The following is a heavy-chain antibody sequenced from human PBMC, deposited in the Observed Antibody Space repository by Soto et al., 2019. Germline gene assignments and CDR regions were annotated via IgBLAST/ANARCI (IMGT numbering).Heavy chain of an antibody. V-gene: IGHV3-23*01. CDR3: AKDSGIAAAGTGSYYYYGMDV. CDR1: GFTFSSYA. D-gene: IGHD6-13*01. Sequence: PGGSLRLSCAASGFTFSSYAMSWVRQAPGMGLEWVSGISANGGSTYNADSVKGRFTISRDNSKNTLNLQMNSLRAEDTAVYYCAKDSGIAAAGTGSYYYYGMDVWGQGTTVTVSS. CDR2: ISANGGST. J-gene: IGHJ6*02.